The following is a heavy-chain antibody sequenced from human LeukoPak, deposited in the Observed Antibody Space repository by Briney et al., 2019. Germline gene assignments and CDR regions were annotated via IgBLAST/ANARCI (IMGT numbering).Heavy chain of an antibody. CDR3: ARGPGYCSSTSCYNYYYYYYMDV. Sequence: ASVKVSCKASGGTFSGYAISWVRQAPGQGLEWMGGIIPIFGTANYAQKLQGRVTITADESKSPAYMELSSLRSEDTAVYYCARGPGYCSSTSCYNYYYYYYMDVWGKGTTVTVSS. V-gene: IGHV1-69*13. J-gene: IGHJ6*03. CDR2: IIPIFGTA. D-gene: IGHD2-2*02. CDR1: GGTFSGYA.